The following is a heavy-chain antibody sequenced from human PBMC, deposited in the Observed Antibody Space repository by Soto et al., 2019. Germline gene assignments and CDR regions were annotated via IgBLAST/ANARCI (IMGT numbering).Heavy chain of an antibody. CDR3: AREKKVVVATQAFDI. Sequence: SETLSLTCTVSGGSISSGDYYWSWIRQPPGKALECIGYIYYSGSTYYNPSLKSRVSISVDTSKNQFSLNLNSVTAADTAMYYCAREKKVVVATQAFDIWGQGTMVTVSS. CDR2: IYYSGST. V-gene: IGHV4-30-4*01. J-gene: IGHJ3*02. D-gene: IGHD2-15*01. CDR1: GGSISSGDYY.